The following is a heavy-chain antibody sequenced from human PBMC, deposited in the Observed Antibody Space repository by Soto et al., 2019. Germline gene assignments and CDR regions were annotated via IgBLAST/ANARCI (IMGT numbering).Heavy chain of an antibody. Sequence: GGSLRLSCAASGFTFTDYWTHWDRQAPGKGLVWVSRINSDGSRTSYADSVTGRFTISRDNAKNTLYLQMNSLRVEDTALYYCARETYRGFYFDYWGQGTLVTVSS. V-gene: IGHV3-74*01. J-gene: IGHJ4*02. CDR2: INSDGSRT. CDR3: ARETYRGFYFDY. D-gene: IGHD4-4*01. CDR1: GFTFTDYW.